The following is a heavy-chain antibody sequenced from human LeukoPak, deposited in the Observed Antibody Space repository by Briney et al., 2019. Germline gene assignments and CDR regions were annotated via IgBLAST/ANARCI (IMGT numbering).Heavy chain of an antibody. V-gene: IGHV3-48*03. CDR3: ARESYYGSGILYLFDY. Sequence: PGGSLRLSCAASGFTFSSYEMNWVRQAPGKGLEWVSYISSSGSTIYYADSVKGRFAISRDNAKNSLYLQMNSLRAEDTAVYYCARESYYGSGILYLFDYWGQGTLVTVSS. D-gene: IGHD3-10*01. CDR1: GFTFSSYE. J-gene: IGHJ4*02. CDR2: ISSSGSTI.